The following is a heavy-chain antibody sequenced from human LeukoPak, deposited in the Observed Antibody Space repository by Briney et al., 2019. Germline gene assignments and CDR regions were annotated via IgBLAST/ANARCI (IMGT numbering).Heavy chain of an antibody. V-gene: IGHV3-21*01. J-gene: IGHJ5*01. Sequence: GGSLRLSCAASGFTFSSYGMHWVRQAPGKGLEWVSSISSSSSYIYYADSVKGRFTISRDNAKNSLYLQMNSLRAEDTAVYYCARDCILTGYPWNWFDPWGQGTLVTVSS. CDR3: ARDCILTGYPWNWFDP. D-gene: IGHD3-9*01. CDR1: GFTFSSYG. CDR2: ISSSSSYI.